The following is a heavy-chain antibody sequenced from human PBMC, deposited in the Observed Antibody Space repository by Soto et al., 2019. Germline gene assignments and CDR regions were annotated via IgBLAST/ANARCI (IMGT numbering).Heavy chain of an antibody. CDR1: GFTFSSYS. J-gene: IGHJ4*02. V-gene: IGHV3-21*01. Sequence: GGSLRLSCAASGFTFSSYSMNWVRQAPGKGLEWVSSISSSSSYIYYADSVKGRFTISRDNAKNSLYLQMNSLRAEDTAVYYCARAPGGDTGTRGRLWGQGTLVTVSS. CDR3: ARAPGGDTGTRGRL. D-gene: IGHD1-1*01. CDR2: ISSSSSYI.